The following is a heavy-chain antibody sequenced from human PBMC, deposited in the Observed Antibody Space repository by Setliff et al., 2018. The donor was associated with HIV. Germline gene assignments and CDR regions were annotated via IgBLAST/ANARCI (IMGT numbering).Heavy chain of an antibody. CDR3: AIRREVVAAATTRRGLGI. J-gene: IGHJ3*02. CDR2: MNPNSGNT. V-gene: IGHV1-8*02. Sequence: ASVKVSCKASGYAFSTYDINWVRQATGRGLEWMGWMNPNSGNTGYAQQFQGRITMTRNSSISTAYMDLSSLRSEDTAVYYCAIRREVVAAATTRRGLGIWGQGTMVTVS. D-gene: IGHD2-15*01. CDR1: GYAFSTYD.